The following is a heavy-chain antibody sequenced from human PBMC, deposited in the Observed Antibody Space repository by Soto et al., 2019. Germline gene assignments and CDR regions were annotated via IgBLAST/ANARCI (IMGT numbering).Heavy chain of an antibody. CDR1: GGSISSGDYY. Sequence: QVQLQESGPGLVKPSQTLSLTCTVSGGSISSGDYYWSWIRQPPGKGLAWIGYIYYSGSTYYNPSLKSRVTISVDTSKNQFSLKLSSVTAADTAVYYCAREAGFYGDYGPVKWVDYWGQGTLVTVSS. V-gene: IGHV4-30-4*01. J-gene: IGHJ4*02. D-gene: IGHD4-17*01. CDR2: IYYSGST. CDR3: AREAGFYGDYGPVKWVDY.